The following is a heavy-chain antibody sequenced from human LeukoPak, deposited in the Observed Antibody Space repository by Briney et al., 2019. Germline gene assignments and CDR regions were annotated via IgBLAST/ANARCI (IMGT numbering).Heavy chain of an antibody. CDR1: GVTISSYY. CDR2: IHYSGST. V-gene: IGHV4-59*08. Sequence: SETLSLTCTVSGVTISSYYWSWIRQPPGKGLEWIGSIHYSGSTTYNPSLKSPVTISVDPSKNQLSLKLSSVTAADTAVYYCARRLGSSSTGFDYWGQGTLVTVSS. CDR3: ARRLGSSSTGFDY. D-gene: IGHD2-2*01. J-gene: IGHJ4*02.